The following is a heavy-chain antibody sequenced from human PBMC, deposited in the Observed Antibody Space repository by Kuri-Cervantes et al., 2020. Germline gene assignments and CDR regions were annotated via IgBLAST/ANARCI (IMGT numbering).Heavy chain of an antibody. CDR3: ARDRDSASFDI. CDR1: GFTFGDYA. J-gene: IGHJ3*02. CDR2: ISTSSRTI. V-gene: IGHV3-48*01. Sequence: GGSLRLSCTASGFTFGDYAMTWVRQAPGKGLEWLSYISTSSRTIYHAGSLKGRFTISRDNAKNSLYLQMNSLRAEDTAVYYCARDRDSASFDIWGQGTMVTVSS.